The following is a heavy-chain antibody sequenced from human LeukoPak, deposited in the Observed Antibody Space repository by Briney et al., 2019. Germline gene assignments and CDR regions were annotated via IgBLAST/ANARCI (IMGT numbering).Heavy chain of an antibody. V-gene: IGHV3-7*01. CDR3: ASGRHDFLH. CDR1: GFTFSSYE. D-gene: IGHD3/OR15-3a*01. CDR2: INLDGTEE. J-gene: IGHJ4*02. Sequence: GGSLRLSCAAPGFTFSSYEMNWVRQAPGKGLEWVANINLDGTEEHYVDSSLKGRFTISRDNAKNSLYLQMTSLRVEDTAVYYCASGRHDFLHWGQGTLVTVSS.